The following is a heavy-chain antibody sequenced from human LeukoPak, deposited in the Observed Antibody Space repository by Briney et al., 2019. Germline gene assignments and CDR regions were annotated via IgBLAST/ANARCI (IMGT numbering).Heavy chain of an antibody. V-gene: IGHV3-30*03. Sequence: GGSLRLSCAASGFTFSSYYMSWVRQAPGKGLEWVAIISYDGSNKYYADSVKDRFTISRDNSKNTLYLQMNSLRADDTAVYYCARGRSGSHHFDSWGQGTLVTVPS. CDR3: ARGRSGSHHFDS. CDR1: GFTFSSYY. D-gene: IGHD3-10*01. CDR2: ISYDGSNK. J-gene: IGHJ4*02.